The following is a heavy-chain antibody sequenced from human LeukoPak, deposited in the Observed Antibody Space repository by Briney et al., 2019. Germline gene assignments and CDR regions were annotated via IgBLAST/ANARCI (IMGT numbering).Heavy chain of an antibody. CDR2: ISASSSYI. CDR3: ARPEYCSSTSCYDFKF. CDR1: GFTFSSYS. J-gene: IGHJ4*02. D-gene: IGHD2-2*01. Sequence: GGSLRLSCVASGFTFSSYSMIWVRQAPGKGLEWVSSISASSSYIYYADSVKSRFTISRDNVKNSLYLQMNSLRAEDTAVYYCARPEYCSSTSCYDFKFWGQGALVTVSS. V-gene: IGHV3-21*01.